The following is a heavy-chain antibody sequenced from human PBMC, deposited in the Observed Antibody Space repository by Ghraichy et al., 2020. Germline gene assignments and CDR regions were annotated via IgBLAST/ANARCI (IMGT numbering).Heavy chain of an antibody. J-gene: IGHJ1*01. V-gene: IGHV3-33*01. D-gene: IGHD6-13*01. CDR2: IWYDGSNK. CDR1: GFTFSSYG. CDR3: AREAAAGEYFQH. Sequence: LSLTCAASGFTFSSYGMHWVRQAPGKGLEWVAVIWYDGSNKYYADSVKGRFTISRDNSKNTLYLQMNSLRAEDTAVYYCAREAAAGEYFQHWGQGTLVTVSS.